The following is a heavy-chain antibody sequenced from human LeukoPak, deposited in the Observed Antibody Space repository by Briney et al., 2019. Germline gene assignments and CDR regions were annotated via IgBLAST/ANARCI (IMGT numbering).Heavy chain of an antibody. CDR3: ATPAAGPGAEYSLY. J-gene: IGHJ1*01. Sequence: PGGSLRLSCAASGFTFSSYSMNRVRQAPGKGLEWVSSIDFTSRYIYNADSVKGRFTTSRDNAKNSLDLQMNSLKVEDTAVYYCATPAAGPGAEYSLYWGQGTLVIVSS. CDR1: GFTFSSYS. CDR2: IDFTSRYI. V-gene: IGHV3-21*01. D-gene: IGHD6-13*01.